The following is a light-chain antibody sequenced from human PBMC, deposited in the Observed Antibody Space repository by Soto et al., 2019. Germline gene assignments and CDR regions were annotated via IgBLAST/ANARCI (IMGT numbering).Light chain of an antibody. CDR2: GAS. CDR1: QSVSSSY. J-gene: IGKJ3*01. CDR3: QHYGSSLFT. V-gene: IGKV3-20*01. Sequence: EIVLTQSPGTLSLSPGERATLSCRASQSVSSSYLAWYQQKPGQAPRLLIYGASSRATGIPDRFSGSGSGTDFTLTIIRLEPEDFAVYYCQHYGSSLFTFGPGTKVDIK.